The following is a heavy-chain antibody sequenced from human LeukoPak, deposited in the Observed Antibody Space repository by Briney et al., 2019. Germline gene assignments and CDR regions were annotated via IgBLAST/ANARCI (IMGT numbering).Heavy chain of an antibody. V-gene: IGHV4-34*01. J-gene: IGHJ4*02. CDR3: ARGAWATRLGS. CDR1: GESLNSYN. CDR2: IYESGTT. D-gene: IGHD2-15*01. Sequence: SETLSLTCAVYGESLNSYNWSWVRQPPGEALEWIGEIYESGTTKYDPSLKSRVTISMVPSKQQFSLSLNSVTAADTAVYYCARGAWATRLGSWGLGTPVIVSS.